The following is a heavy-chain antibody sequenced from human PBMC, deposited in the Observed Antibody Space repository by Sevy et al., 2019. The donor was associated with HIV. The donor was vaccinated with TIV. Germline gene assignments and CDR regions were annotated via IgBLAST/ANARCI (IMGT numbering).Heavy chain of an antibody. CDR3: ARRSSGWDYFDY. CDR2: ISGLTNYI. V-gene: IGHV3-11*06. D-gene: IGHD6-19*01. J-gene: IGHJ4*02. Sequence: GGSLRLSCAVSGFAFSDYYMNWIRQAPGKGLEWVSCISGLTNYINYADSVKGRFTISRDNAKNSVYLQMNSLRAEDTAVYYCARRSSGWDYFDYWGQGTPVTVSS. CDR1: GFAFSDYY.